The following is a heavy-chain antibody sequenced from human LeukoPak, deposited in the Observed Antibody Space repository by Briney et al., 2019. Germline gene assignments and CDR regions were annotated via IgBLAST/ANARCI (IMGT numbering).Heavy chain of an antibody. CDR2: INHSGST. J-gene: IGHJ4*02. CDR1: GGSFSGYY. CDR3: ARRRRITIFGVVIIPAYYFDY. V-gene: IGHV4-34*01. D-gene: IGHD3-3*01. Sequence: SETLSLTCAVYGGSFSGYYWSWIRQPPGKGLEWIGEINHSGSTNHNPSLKSRVAISVETSKNQFSLKLSSVTAADTAVYYCARRRRITIFGVVIIPAYYFDYWGQGTLVTVSS.